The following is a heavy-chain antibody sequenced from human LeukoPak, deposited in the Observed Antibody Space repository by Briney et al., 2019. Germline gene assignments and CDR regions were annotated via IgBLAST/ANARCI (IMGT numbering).Heavy chain of an antibody. D-gene: IGHD3-9*01. Sequence: SETLSLTCTVSGGSISSSSYYWGWIRQPPGKGLEWIGSIYYSGSTYYNPSLKSRVTISVDTSKNQLSLKLSSVTAADTAVYYCARAALYDILTGAYYFDYWGQGTLVTVSS. CDR3: ARAALYDILTGAYYFDY. V-gene: IGHV4-39*07. CDR2: IYYSGST. CDR1: GGSISSSSYY. J-gene: IGHJ4*02.